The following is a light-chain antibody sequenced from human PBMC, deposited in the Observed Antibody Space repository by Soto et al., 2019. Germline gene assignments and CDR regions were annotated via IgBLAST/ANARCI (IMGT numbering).Light chain of an antibody. V-gene: IGKV3-15*01. CDR3: HQYKNWLALT. J-gene: IGKJ4*01. Sequence: EIVMTQSPATLSVSPGERATLSCRASQTVSSNLAWYQQKPGQAPRLLIYDASTRATGIPVRFRGSGSGTEFTLTISSLQSEDSAVYYCHQYKNWLALTFGGGTKVDSK. CDR1: QTVSSN. CDR2: DAS.